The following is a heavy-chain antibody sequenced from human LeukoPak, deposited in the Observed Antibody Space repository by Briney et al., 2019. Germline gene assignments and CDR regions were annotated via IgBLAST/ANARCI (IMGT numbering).Heavy chain of an antibody. V-gene: IGHV4-59*01. CDR2: IYYSGST. D-gene: IGHD5-12*01. CDR1: GGSISSYY. J-gene: IGHJ6*03. Sequence: SETLSLTCTVSGGSISSYYWSWIRQPPGRGLEWIGYIYYSGSTNYNPSLKSRVTISVDTSKNQFSLKLSSVTAADTAVYYCARSGYDSTYYYYMDVWGKGTTVTISS. CDR3: ARSGYDSTYYYYMDV.